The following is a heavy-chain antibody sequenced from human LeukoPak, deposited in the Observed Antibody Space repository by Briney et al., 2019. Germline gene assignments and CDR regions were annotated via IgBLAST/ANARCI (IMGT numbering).Heavy chain of an antibody. V-gene: IGHV4-4*02. CDR3: ARASHDYGDYSHFDY. CDR1: GGSISSSNW. J-gene: IGHJ4*02. CDR2: IYRSGSA. D-gene: IGHD4-17*01. Sequence: PSGTLSLTCAVSGGSISSSNWWSWVRQPPGKGLEWIGEIYRSGSANYNPSLKSRVTISVDKSKNLFSLRLSSVTAADTAVYYCARASHDYGDYSHFDYWGQGTLVTVSS.